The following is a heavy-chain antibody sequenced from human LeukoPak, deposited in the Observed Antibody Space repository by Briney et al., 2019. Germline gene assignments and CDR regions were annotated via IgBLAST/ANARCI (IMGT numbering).Heavy chain of an antibody. CDR1: GGTFSSYA. V-gene: IGHV1-69*05. D-gene: IGHD3-3*01. CDR3: ASSSPPPRLRFLEWLEGYYYYMDV. CDR2: IIPIFGTA. J-gene: IGHJ6*03. Sequence: AASVKVSCKASGGTFSSYAISWVRQAPGQGLEWMGGIIPIFGTANYAQKFQGRVTITTDESTSTAYMELSSLRSEDTAVYYCASSSPPPRLRFLEWLEGYYYYMDVWGKGTTVTVSS.